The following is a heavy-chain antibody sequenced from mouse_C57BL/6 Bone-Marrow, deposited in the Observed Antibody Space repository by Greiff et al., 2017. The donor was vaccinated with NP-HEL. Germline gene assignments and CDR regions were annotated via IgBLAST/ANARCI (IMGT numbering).Heavy chain of an antibody. CDR3: ASYYYGSSYRAMDY. D-gene: IGHD1-1*01. J-gene: IGHJ4*01. CDR2: IHPNSGST. CDR1: GYTFTSYW. V-gene: IGHV1-64*01. Sequence: QVQLQQPGAELVKPGASVKLSCKASGYTFTSYWMHWVKQRPGQGLEWIGMIHPNSGSTNYNEKVKSKATLTVDKSSSTAYMQLSSLTSEDSAVYYCASYYYGSSYRAMDYWGQGTSVTVSS.